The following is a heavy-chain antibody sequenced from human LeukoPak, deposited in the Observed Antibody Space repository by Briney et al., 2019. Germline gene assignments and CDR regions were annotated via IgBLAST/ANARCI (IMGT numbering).Heavy chain of an antibody. CDR2: ISSSGSTI. D-gene: IGHD6-13*01. CDR3: ARVGSSWYWYFDL. V-gene: IGHV3-11*01. Sequence: PGGCLRLSCAASGFTFSDYYMSWIRQAPGKGLQWVSYISSSGSTIYYADSVKGRFTISRDNAKNSLYLQMNSLRAEDTAVYYCARVGSSWYWYFDLWGRGTLVTVSS. J-gene: IGHJ2*01. CDR1: GFTFSDYY.